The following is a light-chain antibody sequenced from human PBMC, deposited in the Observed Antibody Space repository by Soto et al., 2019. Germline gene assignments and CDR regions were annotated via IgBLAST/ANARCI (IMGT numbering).Light chain of an antibody. CDR2: GAS. J-gene: IGKJ3*01. CDR1: QSVSSSY. V-gene: IGKV3-20*01. CDR3: QQYGTSPLT. Sequence: EIVLTQSPGTLSLSPGERATLSCRASQSVSSSYLAWYQQKPGQAPRLLIYGASSRATGIPDRFSGSGSGTDFTLTISRLEPEDFAVYYCQQYGTSPLTFGPGTKVEI.